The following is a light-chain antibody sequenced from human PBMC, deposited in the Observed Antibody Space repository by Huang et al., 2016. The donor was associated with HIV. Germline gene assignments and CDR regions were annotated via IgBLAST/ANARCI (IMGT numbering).Light chain of an antibody. J-gene: IGKJ1*01. CDR1: QSVSSSY. CDR3: QQYSNSPGWT. CDR2: DAS. Sequence: EIVLTQSPGTLSLSPGKRTTLSCRASQSVSSSYVAWYQQKPGQAPRLLIYDASSRATGIPDRFNGSGSGTDFTLTISRLEPEDFAVYYCQQYSNSPGWTFGQGTKVEIK. V-gene: IGKV3-20*01.